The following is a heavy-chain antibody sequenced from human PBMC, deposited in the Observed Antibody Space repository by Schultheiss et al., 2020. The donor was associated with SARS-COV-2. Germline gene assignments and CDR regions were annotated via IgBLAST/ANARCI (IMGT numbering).Heavy chain of an antibody. CDR3: ARVQWYCSGGSCYSDDYYYGMDV. D-gene: IGHD2-15*01. CDR1: GGTFSSYA. CDR2: IIPIFGTA. Sequence: SVKVSCKASGGTFSSYAISWVRQAPGQGLEWMGGIIPIFGTANYAQKFQGRVTITADESTSTAYMELSSLRSEDTAVYYCARVQWYCSGGSCYSDDYYYGMDVWGQGTTVTVSS. J-gene: IGHJ6*02. V-gene: IGHV1-69*13.